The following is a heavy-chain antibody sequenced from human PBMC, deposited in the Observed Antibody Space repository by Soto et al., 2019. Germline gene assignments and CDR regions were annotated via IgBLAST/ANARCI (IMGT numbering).Heavy chain of an antibody. D-gene: IGHD1-1*01. CDR1: GFIVSSNY. V-gene: IGHV3-53*01. J-gene: IGHJ3*02. Sequence: EVQLVESGGGLIQPGGSLRLSCAASGFIVSSNYMSWVRQAPGKGLEWVSVIYSGGSTYYADSVKGRFTISRDNSKNTLYLQMNSLRAEDTAVYYCAREATGTPERTDAFDIWGQGTMVTVSS. CDR3: AREATGTPERTDAFDI. CDR2: IYSGGST.